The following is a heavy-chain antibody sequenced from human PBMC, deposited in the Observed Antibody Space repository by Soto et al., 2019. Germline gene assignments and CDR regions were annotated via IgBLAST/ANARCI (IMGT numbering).Heavy chain of an antibody. CDR2: ISAYNGNT. CDR1: GYTSTSYG. CDR3: ARGISITGTTLLPFDY. V-gene: IGHV1-18*01. D-gene: IGHD1-7*01. J-gene: IGHJ4*02. Sequence: ASVKVSCKASGYTSTSYGISWVRQAPGQGLEWMGWISAYNGNTNYAQKLQGRVTMTTDTSTSTAYMELRSLRSDDTAVYYCARGISITGTTLLPFDYWGQGTLVTVSS.